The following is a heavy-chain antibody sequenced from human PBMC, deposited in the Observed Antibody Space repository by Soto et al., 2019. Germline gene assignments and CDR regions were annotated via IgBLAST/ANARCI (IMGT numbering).Heavy chain of an antibody. D-gene: IGHD6-13*01. CDR1: GGSISSYY. CDR2: IYYSGST. V-gene: IGHV4-59*08. J-gene: IGHJ4*02. CDR3: ARTRGGIPGYFDY. Sequence: SETLSLTCTVSGGSISSYYWSWIRQPPGKGLEWIGYIYYSGSTNYNPSLKSRVTISVDTSKNQFSLKLSSVTAAYTAVYYCARTRGGIPGYFDYWGQGTMVTVSS.